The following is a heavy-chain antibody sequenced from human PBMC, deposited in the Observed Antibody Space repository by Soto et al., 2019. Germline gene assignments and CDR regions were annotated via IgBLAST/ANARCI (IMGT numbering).Heavy chain of an antibody. CDR3: ARDRSSNPLYWYYGMDV. V-gene: IGHV3-11*01. Sequence: GGSLRLSCAASGFTFSNAWMGWARQAPGKGLEWVSYISSSGSTIYYADSVKGRFTISRDNAKNSLYLQMNSLRAEDTAVYYCARDRSSNPLYWYYGMDVWGQGTTVTVS. CDR1: GFTFSNAW. J-gene: IGHJ6*02. D-gene: IGHD4-4*01. CDR2: ISSSGSTI.